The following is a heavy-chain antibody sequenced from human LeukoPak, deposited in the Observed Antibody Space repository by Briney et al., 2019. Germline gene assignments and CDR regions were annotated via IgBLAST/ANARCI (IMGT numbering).Heavy chain of an antibody. CDR1: GGSISSYY. CDR3: ARARAIDCSSTSCSRLYYYYMDV. Sequence: PSETLSLTCTVSGGSISSYYWSWIRQPAGKGLEWIGRIYTSGSTNYNPSLKSRVTMSVDTSKNQFSLKLSSVTAADTAVYYCARARAIDCSSTSCSRLYYYYMDVWGKGTTVTVSS. CDR2: IYTSGST. V-gene: IGHV4-4*07. J-gene: IGHJ6*03. D-gene: IGHD2-2*01.